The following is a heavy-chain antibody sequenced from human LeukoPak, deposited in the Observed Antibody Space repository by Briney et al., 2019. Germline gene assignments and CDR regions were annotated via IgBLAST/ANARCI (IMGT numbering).Heavy chain of an antibody. CDR1: GFTFSSYA. V-gene: IGHV3-23*01. CDR2: ISDSGGST. Sequence: GGSLRLSCAASGFTFSSYAMRWVRQAPGKGLEWVSAISDSGGSTYYADSVKGRFTISRDNSKNTLYLQMNSLRAEDTAVYYCAKGADGGYGYYCYDDGMDVWGQGTTVTVSS. CDR3: AKGADGGYGYYCYDDGMDV. D-gene: IGHD5-18*01. J-gene: IGHJ6*02.